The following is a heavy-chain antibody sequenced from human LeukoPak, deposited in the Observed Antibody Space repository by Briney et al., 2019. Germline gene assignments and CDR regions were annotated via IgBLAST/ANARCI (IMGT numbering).Heavy chain of an antibody. CDR1: GFTFSSYE. Sequence: PGGSLRLSCAASGFTFSSYEMNWVRQAPGKGLEWVSFISSSGNTIYYADSVKGRFTISRDNAQNALYLQMDSLRAEDTAVYYCAREDYDILTGYSPFDYWGQGTLVTVSS. V-gene: IGHV3-48*03. D-gene: IGHD3-9*01. J-gene: IGHJ4*02. CDR3: AREDYDILTGYSPFDY. CDR2: ISSSGNTI.